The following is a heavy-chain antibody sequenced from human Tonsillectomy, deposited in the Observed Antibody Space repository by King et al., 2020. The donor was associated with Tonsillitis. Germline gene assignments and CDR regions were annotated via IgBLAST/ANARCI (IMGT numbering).Heavy chain of an antibody. CDR2: ISGSGGIT. J-gene: IGHJ4*02. D-gene: IGHD7-27*01. CDR1: GFTFSSYA. Sequence: VQLVESGGGLVQPGGSLRLSCAASGFTFSSYAMTWIRQAPGKGLEWVSVISGSGGITYYADSVKGRFTISRDNSKNTLYLQMNSLRAEDTAVYYCAKILVLSTWGLSLCYFDYWGQGTLFTGSS. V-gene: IGHV3-23*04. CDR3: AKILVLSTWGLSLCYFDY.